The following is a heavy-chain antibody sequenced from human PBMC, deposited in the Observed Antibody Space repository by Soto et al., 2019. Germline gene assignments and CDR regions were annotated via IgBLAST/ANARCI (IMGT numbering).Heavy chain of an antibody. CDR2: ISAYNGNT. V-gene: IGHV1-18*04. D-gene: IGHD2-2*01. J-gene: IGHJ5*02. CDR3: ARDVYQLWFEP. Sequence: ASVKVSCKASGYTVTSYGISWVRQAPGHGLEWMGWISAYNGNTNYAQKLQGRVTMTTDTSTSTAYMQLRSLRSDDTAVYYCARDVYQLWFEPWGQGTLVTVAS. CDR1: GYTVTSYG.